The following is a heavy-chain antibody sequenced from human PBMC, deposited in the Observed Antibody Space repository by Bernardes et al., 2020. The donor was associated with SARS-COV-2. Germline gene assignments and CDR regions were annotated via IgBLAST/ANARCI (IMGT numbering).Heavy chain of an antibody. CDR3: ARTPDYDVLTGSYAEGYDS. D-gene: IGHD3-9*01. CDR2: ITHRGSS. J-gene: IGHJ5*01. CDR1: GGSFSGYC. V-gene: IGHV4-34*01. Sequence: SETLSLTCAVYGGSFSGYCWTWIRQSPGKGLEWIGEITHRGSSNYNPSLKSRVTISADTSKNQFSLRLSSVTAADTAVYYCARTPDYDVLTGSYAEGYDSWGQGTQVTVSS.